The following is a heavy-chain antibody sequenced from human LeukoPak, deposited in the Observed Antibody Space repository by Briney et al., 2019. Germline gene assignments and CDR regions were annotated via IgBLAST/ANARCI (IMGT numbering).Heavy chain of an antibody. CDR2: MNPNSGYT. CDR3: ARVQARAAPYNSFDP. CDR1: GYTFTSYD. J-gene: IGHJ5*02. V-gene: IGHV1-8*01. Sequence: ASVKVSCKASGYTFTSYDINWVRQATGQGLEWMGWMNPNSGYTDYAQKFQGRVTMTRNTAMSTAYMGLSGLRSEDTAVYYCARVQARAAPYNSFDPWGQGTLVTVSS. D-gene: IGHD2-15*01.